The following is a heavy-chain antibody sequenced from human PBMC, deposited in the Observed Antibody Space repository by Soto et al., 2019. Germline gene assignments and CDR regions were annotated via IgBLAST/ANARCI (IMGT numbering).Heavy chain of an antibody. CDR3: VGDGTLYDSSAYYYLY. Sequence: GASVKVSCKASGGTFRSYAISWVRQAPGQGLEWMGGIIPIFGTANYAQKFQGRVTITADESTSTAYMELSSLRSEDTAVYYCVGDGTLYDSSAYYYLYWGQGTLVTVSS. J-gene: IGHJ4*02. V-gene: IGHV1-69*13. D-gene: IGHD3-22*01. CDR2: IIPIFGTA. CDR1: GGTFRSYA.